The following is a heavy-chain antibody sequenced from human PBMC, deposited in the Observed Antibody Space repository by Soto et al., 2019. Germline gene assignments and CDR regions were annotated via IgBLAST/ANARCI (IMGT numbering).Heavy chain of an antibody. CDR1: GGSISSGDYY. CDR2: IYYSGST. CDR3: ARTHSSFPRLHPWFDP. Sequence: PSETLSLTCTVSGGSISSGDYYWSWIRQPPGKGLEWIGYIYYSGSTYYNPSLKSRVTISVDTSKNQFSLKLSSVTAADTAVYYCARTHSSFPRLHPWFDPWGQGTLVTVSS. V-gene: IGHV4-30-4*01. J-gene: IGHJ5*02. D-gene: IGHD5-18*01.